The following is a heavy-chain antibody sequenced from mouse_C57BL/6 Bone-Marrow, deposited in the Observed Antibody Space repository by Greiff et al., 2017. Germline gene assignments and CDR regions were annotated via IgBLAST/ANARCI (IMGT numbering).Heavy chain of an antibody. CDR1: GYTFTDYY. D-gene: IGHD1-1*01. CDR3: ARPGSSYDYWYFDV. CDR2: INPNNGGT. Sequence: EVQLQQSGPELVKPGASVKISCKASGYTFTDYYMNWVKQSHGKSLEWIGDINPNNGGTSYNQKFKGKATLTVDKSSSTAYMELRSLTSEDSAVYYCARPGSSYDYWYFDVWGTGTTVTVSS. V-gene: IGHV1-26*01. J-gene: IGHJ1*03.